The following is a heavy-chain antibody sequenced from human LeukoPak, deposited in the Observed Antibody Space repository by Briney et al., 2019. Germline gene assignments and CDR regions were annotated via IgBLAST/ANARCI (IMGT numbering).Heavy chain of an antibody. J-gene: IGHJ5*02. CDR2: IIPILGIA. CDR1: GYTFTSYG. CDR3: ARAKRHHDYGDYGQFDP. Sequence: ASVKVSCKASGYTFTSYGISWVRQAPGQGLEWMGRIIPILGIANYAQKFQGRVTITADKSTSTAYMELSSLRSEDKAVYYCARAKRHHDYGDYGQFDPWGQGTLATVSS. D-gene: IGHD4-17*01. V-gene: IGHV1-69*04.